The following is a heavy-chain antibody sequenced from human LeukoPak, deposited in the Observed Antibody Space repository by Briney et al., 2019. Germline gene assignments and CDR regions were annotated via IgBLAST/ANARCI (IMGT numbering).Heavy chain of an antibody. V-gene: IGHV4-61*01. D-gene: IGHD6-13*01. CDR3: ARGEARTAAGTELDY. CDR2: IYYSGST. Sequence: PSETLSLTCTVSGGSVSSGSYYWSWIRQPPGTGLEWIGYIYYSGSTNYNPSLKSRVTISVDTSKNQFSLKLSSVTAADTAVYYCARGEARTAAGTELDYWGQGTLVTVSS. CDR1: GGSVSSGSYY. J-gene: IGHJ4*02.